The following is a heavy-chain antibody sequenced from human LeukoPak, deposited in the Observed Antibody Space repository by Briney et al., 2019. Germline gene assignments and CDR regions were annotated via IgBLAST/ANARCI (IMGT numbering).Heavy chain of an antibody. CDR1: GYGFTNYW. D-gene: IGHD4-17*01. J-gene: IGHJ3*02. Sequence: GESLKISCKGSGYGFTNYWIGWVRQMHGKGLEWMGFIYVGDSDTRYSPSFQGQVTISADKSISTAYLQWSSLKASDTAMYYCARTDYGDYTHVFDMWGQGTMVTVSS. CDR3: ARTDYGDYTHVFDM. V-gene: IGHV5-51*01. CDR2: IYVGDSDT.